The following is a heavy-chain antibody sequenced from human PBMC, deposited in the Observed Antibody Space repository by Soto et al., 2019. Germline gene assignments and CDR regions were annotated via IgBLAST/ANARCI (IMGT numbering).Heavy chain of an antibody. V-gene: IGHV1-69*01. Sequence: QVQLVQSGAEVKKPGSSVKVSCKASGGTFSSYAISWVRQAPGQGLEWMGGIIPIFGTANYAQKFQGRVTITADESTSTAYMELSSLRSEDTAVYYCAGVWGDNYSYGSLYYFDYWGQGTLVTVSS. J-gene: IGHJ4*02. D-gene: IGHD5-18*01. CDR2: IIPIFGTA. CDR3: AGVWGDNYSYGSLYYFDY. CDR1: GGTFSSYA.